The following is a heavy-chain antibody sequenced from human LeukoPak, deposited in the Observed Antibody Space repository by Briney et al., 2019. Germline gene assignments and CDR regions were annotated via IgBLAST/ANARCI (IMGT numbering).Heavy chain of an antibody. CDR3: ARDISSTNYYYYGMDV. J-gene: IGHJ6*02. V-gene: IGHV3-21*01. Sequence: PGRSLRLSCAASGFTFSSYSMNWVRQAPGKGLEWVSSISSSSSYIYYADSVKGRFTISRDNAKNSLYLQMNSLRAEDTAVYYCARDISSTNYYYYGMDVWGQGTTVTVSS. CDR1: GFTFSSYS. D-gene: IGHD3-3*02. CDR2: ISSSSSYI.